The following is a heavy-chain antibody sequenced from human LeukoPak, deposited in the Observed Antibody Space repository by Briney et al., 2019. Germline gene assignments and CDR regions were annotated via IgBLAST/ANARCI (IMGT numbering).Heavy chain of an antibody. Sequence: SETLSLTCTVSGASISRHYWSWLRQSAGLGLEWLGYISTTGSTTYNPSLEGRVTMSEDTSQNQLSLTLSSVTAADTAVYFCARQDGLWVGDLGGWFDFWGQGIQVTVSS. CDR2: ISTTGST. V-gene: IGHV4-4*09. D-gene: IGHD3-10*01. CDR1: GASISRHY. J-gene: IGHJ5*01. CDR3: ARQDGLWVGDLGGWFDF.